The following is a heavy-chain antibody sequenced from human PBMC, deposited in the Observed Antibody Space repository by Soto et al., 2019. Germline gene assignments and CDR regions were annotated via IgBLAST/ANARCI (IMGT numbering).Heavy chain of an antibody. J-gene: IGHJ4*02. V-gene: IGHV3-30-3*01. CDR1: GFTFSSYA. CDR2: ISYDGSNK. CDR3: ARDAPGSYYYDSSGY. Sequence: HPGGSLRLSCAASGFTFSSYAMHWVRQAPGKGLEWVAVISYDGSNKYYADSVKGRFTISRDNSKNTLYLQMNSLRAEDTAVYYCARDAPGSYYYDSSGYWGQGTLVTVSS. D-gene: IGHD3-22*01.